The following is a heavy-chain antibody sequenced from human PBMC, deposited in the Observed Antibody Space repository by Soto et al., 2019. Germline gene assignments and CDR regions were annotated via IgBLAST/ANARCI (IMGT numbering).Heavy chain of an antibody. Sequence: QVQLQESGPGLVKPSETLSLTCTVSGGSISSYYWSWIRQTPGKGLEWIGYINYSGSTNYYPSLKSRVTISVDTSKHQFSLQLSSVTAADAAVYYCARQAPLQYYDILTGYYALYYFDYWGEGTLVTVSS. CDR1: GGSISSYY. D-gene: IGHD3-9*01. CDR2: INYSGST. CDR3: ARQAPLQYYDILTGYYALYYFDY. J-gene: IGHJ4*02. V-gene: IGHV4-59*01.